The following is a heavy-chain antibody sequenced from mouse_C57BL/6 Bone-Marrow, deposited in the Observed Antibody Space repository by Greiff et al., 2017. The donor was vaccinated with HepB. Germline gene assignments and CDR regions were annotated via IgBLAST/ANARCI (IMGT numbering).Heavy chain of an antibody. CDR3: AYYYGSSHGGVDY. Sequence: VQLQQSGAELAKPGASVKLSCKASGYTFTSYWMHWVKQRPGQGLEWIGYINPSSGYTKYNQKFKDKATLTADKSSSTAYMQLSSLTYEDSAVYYCAYYYGSSHGGVDYWGQGTSVTVSS. CDR2: INPSSGYT. V-gene: IGHV1-7*01. J-gene: IGHJ4*01. D-gene: IGHD1-1*01. CDR1: GYTFTSYW.